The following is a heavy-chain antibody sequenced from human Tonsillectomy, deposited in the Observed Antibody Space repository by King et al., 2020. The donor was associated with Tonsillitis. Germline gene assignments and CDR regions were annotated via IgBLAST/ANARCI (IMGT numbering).Heavy chain of an antibody. D-gene: IGHD2-2*01. CDR3: AKDFVVVPAAMMGCDY. CDR2: ISGSGGRT. Sequence: VQLVESGGGLVQPGGSLQLSCAASGFTFSDYAMSWVRQAPGKGLEWVSGISGSGGRTYYADSVKGRFTISRDNSRNTLYLQMDSLRAEDTAVYYCAKDFVVVPAAMMGCDYWGQGTRVTVSS. V-gene: IGHV3-23*04. CDR1: GFTFSDYA. J-gene: IGHJ4*02.